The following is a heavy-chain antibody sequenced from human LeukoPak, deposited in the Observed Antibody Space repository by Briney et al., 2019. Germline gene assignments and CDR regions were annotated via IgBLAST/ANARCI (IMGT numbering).Heavy chain of an antibody. V-gene: IGHV3-7*03. Sequence: PGGSLRLSCAASGFTFSSYWMSWVRQAPGKGLEWVANIKQDGSEKYYVDSVKGRFTISRDNAKNTLYLEMNSLRAEDTAVYYCAKDRRDIVATIGEGDAFDIWGQGTMVTVSS. CDR3: AKDRRDIVATIGEGDAFDI. CDR2: IKQDGSEK. D-gene: IGHD5-12*01. J-gene: IGHJ3*02. CDR1: GFTFSSYW.